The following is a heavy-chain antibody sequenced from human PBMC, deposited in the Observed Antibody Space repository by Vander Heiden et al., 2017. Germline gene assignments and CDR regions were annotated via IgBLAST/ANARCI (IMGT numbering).Heavy chain of an antibody. D-gene: IGHD6-6*01. CDR3: AKEVKSSSSLDY. CDR2: ISGSGGST. V-gene: IGHV3-23*01. Sequence: EVQLLESGGGLVQPGGSLRLSCAASGLTCSSYVRSWLRQAQGKGLEWVAAISGSGGSTYYADSVKGRFTISRDNSKNTLYLQMNSLRAEDTAVYYCAKEVKSSSSLDYWGQGTLVTVAS. J-gene: IGHJ4*02. CDR1: GLTCSSYV.